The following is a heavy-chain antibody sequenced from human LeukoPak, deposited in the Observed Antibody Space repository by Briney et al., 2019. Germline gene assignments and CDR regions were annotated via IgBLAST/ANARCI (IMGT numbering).Heavy chain of an antibody. J-gene: IGHJ5*02. D-gene: IGHD3-3*01. CDR3: AREGVTIFGLVRTQTTKSPHRFDP. CDR1: GGTFSSYS. CDR2: INPSGGST. V-gene: IGHV1-46*01. Sequence: ASVKVSCKASGGTFSSYSISWVRQAPGQGLEWMGIINPSGGSTNYAQKFQGRVTMTRDMSTSTVYMELSSLRSDDTAVYYCAREGVTIFGLVRTQTTKSPHRFDPWGQGTLVTVSS.